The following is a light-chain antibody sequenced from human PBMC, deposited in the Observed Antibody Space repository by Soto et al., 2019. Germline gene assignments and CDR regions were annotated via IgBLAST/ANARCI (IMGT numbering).Light chain of an antibody. CDR1: QGVSSY. Sequence: AIRMTQSPSSFSASTGDRVTITCRASQGVSSYLAWYQQKPGQDPKLLIYAASTLHSGVPSRFSGSGSGTEFTLTISCLQSEDFATYYCQQYYNYPWTFGQGTEVEIK. V-gene: IGKV1-8*01. CDR3: QQYYNYPWT. CDR2: AAS. J-gene: IGKJ1*01.